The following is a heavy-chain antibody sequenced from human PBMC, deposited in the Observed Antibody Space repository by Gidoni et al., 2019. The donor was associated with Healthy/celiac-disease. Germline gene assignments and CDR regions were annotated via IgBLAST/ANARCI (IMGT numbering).Heavy chain of an antibody. Sequence: QVQLQESGPGLVKPSETLSLTCTVSGGSVSSGSYYWSWIRQPPGKGLEWIGYIYYSGSTNYNPSLKSRVTISVDTSKNQFSLKLSSVTAADTAVYYCARDPNYYDSSGYYYGYFDLWGRGTLVTVSS. CDR3: ARDPNYYDSSGYYYGYFDL. V-gene: IGHV4-61*01. CDR2: IYYSGST. D-gene: IGHD3-22*01. CDR1: GGSVSSGSYY. J-gene: IGHJ2*01.